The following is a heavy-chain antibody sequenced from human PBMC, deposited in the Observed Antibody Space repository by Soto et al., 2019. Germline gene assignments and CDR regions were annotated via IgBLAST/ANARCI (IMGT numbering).Heavy chain of an antibody. CDR1: GFTFSSYG. CDR3: ARDLRGAFLDL. Sequence: QVQLVESGGGVVQPGRSLRLSCAASGFTFSSYGMHWVRQAPGKGLEWVAVIWYDGSNKDYVDSVKGRFTISRDNSKNTLYLQINRLRAEDTAVDYCARDLRGAFLDLLGRGTLVTVP. V-gene: IGHV3-33*01. CDR2: IWYDGSNK. J-gene: IGHJ2*01.